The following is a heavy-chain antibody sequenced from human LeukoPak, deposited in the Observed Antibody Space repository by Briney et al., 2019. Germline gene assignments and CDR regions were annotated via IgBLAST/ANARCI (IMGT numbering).Heavy chain of an antibody. V-gene: IGHV4-34*01. CDR2: INHSGST. CDR1: GGSFSGYY. J-gene: IGHJ5*02. D-gene: IGHD3-9*01. Sequence: SETLSLTCAVYGGSFSGYYWSWIRQPPGKGLEWIGEINHSGSTNYNPSLKSRVTISVDTSKNQFSLKLSSVTTADTAVYYCARLRYFDWLSHRGWLDPWGQGTLVTVSS. CDR3: ARLRYFDWLSHRGWLDP.